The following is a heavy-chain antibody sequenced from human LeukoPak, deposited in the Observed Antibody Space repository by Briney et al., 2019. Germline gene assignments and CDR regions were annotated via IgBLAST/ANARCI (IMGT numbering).Heavy chain of an antibody. CDR3: AKSDYGYYFDY. V-gene: IGHV3-23*01. D-gene: IGHD4-17*01. CDR1: GFPFSTYA. Sequence: PGGSLRLSCEASGFPFSTYAMNWVRQAPGKGREWVSAVTGSGADSYYADSVKGRFTVSRDNSKNTVYLQMDSLRVEDTALYYCAKSDYGYYFDYWGQGTPVTVSS. J-gene: IGHJ4*02. CDR2: VTGSGADS.